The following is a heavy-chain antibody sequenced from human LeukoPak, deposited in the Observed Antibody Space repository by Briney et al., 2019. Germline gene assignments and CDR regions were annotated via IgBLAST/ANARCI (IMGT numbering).Heavy chain of an antibody. J-gene: IGHJ4*02. CDR1: GYTFTDYY. Sequence: ASVKVSCKASGYTFTDYYMHWVRQAPGQGLEWMGWINPNSGGTNYAQKFQGRVTMTRDTSISTAYMELSRLTSDDTAVYYCARSPSDYFSYFDYWGQGTLVTVSS. D-gene: IGHD2/OR15-2a*01. CDR3: ARSPSDYFSYFDY. V-gene: IGHV1-2*02. CDR2: INPNSGGT.